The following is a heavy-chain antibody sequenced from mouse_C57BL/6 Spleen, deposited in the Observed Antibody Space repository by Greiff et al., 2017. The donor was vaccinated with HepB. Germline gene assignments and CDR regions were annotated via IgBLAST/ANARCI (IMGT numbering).Heavy chain of an antibody. CDR2: IYPSDSET. CDR3: ARREDYFDY. Sequence: VQLKQPGAELVRPGSSVKLSCKASGYTFTSYWMDWVKQRPGQGLEWIGNIYPSDSETHYNQKFKDKATLTVDKSSSTAYMQLSSLTSEDSAVYYCARREDYFDYWGQGTTLTVSS. J-gene: IGHJ2*01. V-gene: IGHV1-61*01. CDR1: GYTFTSYW.